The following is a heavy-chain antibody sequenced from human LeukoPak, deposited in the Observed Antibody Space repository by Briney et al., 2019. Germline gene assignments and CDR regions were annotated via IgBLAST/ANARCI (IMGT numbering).Heavy chain of an antibody. CDR1: GGSISSYY. J-gene: IGHJ4*02. CDR2: IYTSGST. V-gene: IGHV4-4*07. Sequence: SETLSLTCTVSGGSISSYYWSWIRQPAAKGLEWIGRIYTSGSTSYNPPLKSRVTISVGKSKNQFSLKLSSVTAADTAVYYCARVSLYYYADYWGQGTLVTVSS. CDR3: ARVSLYYYADY. D-gene: IGHD3-10*01.